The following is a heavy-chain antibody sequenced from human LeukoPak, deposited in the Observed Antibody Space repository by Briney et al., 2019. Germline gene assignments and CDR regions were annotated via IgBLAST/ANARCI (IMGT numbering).Heavy chain of an antibody. CDR3: ARRGGQWPVRGLFDY. V-gene: IGHV4-34*01. CDR1: GGSFSGYY. Sequence: SETLSLTCAVYGGSFSGYYWSWIRQPPGKGLEWIGEINHSGSTNYNPSLKSRVTISVDTSKNQFSLKLSSVTAADTAVYYCARRGGQWPVRGLFDYWGQGTLVTVSS. D-gene: IGHD6-19*01. CDR2: INHSGST. J-gene: IGHJ4*02.